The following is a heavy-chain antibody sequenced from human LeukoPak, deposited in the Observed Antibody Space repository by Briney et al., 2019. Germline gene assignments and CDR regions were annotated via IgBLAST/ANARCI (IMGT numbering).Heavy chain of an antibody. V-gene: IGHV4-4*07. CDR1: GGSISSYY. J-gene: IGHJ5*02. Sequence: KPSETLSLTCTVSGGSISSYYWSWIRQPAGKGLEWIGRIYTIGSTNYNPSLKSRVTMSVATSKNQFSLKLSYVTAADTAVYYCARDGYSSSWYWFDPWGQGTLVTVSS. CDR3: ARDGYSSSWYWFDP. CDR2: IYTIGST. D-gene: IGHD6-13*01.